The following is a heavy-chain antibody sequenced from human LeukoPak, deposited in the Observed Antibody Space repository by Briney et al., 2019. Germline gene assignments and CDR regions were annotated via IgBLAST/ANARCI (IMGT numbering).Heavy chain of an antibody. Sequence: KSSETLSLTCAVSGGSISTYYWNWIRQPPGKGLEWIGYIYNTGSTIYNPSLKSRVTISVDTSKNQFSLRLSSVTAADTAVYYCATRYSGSYSRSFWGQGTLVAVSS. D-gene: IGHD1-26*01. CDR2: IYNTGST. CDR1: GGSISTYY. J-gene: IGHJ4*02. V-gene: IGHV4-59*08. CDR3: ATRYSGSYSRSF.